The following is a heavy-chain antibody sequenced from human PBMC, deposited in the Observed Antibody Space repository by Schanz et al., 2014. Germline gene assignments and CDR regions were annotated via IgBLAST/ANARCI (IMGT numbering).Heavy chain of an antibody. V-gene: IGHV3-23*04. J-gene: IGHJ4*02. CDR1: GFTFDDYT. CDR3: AKDLAAVGVFDY. CDR2: LTGSGTTT. D-gene: IGHD6-13*01. Sequence: EVQLVESGGVVVQPGGSLRLSCAGSGFTFDDYTMHWVRQPPGKGLEWVSALTGSGTTTYYADSVKGRFTISRDNSKNTLDLQMNSLRAEDTAIYYCAKDLAAVGVFDYWGQGSLVTVSP.